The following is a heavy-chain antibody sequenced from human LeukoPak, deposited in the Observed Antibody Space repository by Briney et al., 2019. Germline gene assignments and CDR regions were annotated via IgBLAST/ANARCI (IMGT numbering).Heavy chain of an antibody. CDR3: VRDDYLGY. Sequence: PGGSLRLSCAASGFTLSGYWMSWVRQAPGKGLEWVAHINQDGSQKNYVDSLKGRFTISRDNAQNSLYLQMSSLRAEDTAVYFCVRDDYLGYWGQGTLVTVSS. CDR2: INQDGSQK. V-gene: IGHV3-7*05. CDR1: GFTLSGYW. J-gene: IGHJ4*02.